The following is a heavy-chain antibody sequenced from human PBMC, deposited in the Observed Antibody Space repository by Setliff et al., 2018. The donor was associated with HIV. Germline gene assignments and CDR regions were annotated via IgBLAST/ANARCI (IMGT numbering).Heavy chain of an antibody. J-gene: IGHJ5*02. D-gene: IGHD6-13*01. V-gene: IGHV4-39*01. CDR2: IYYGGTT. CDR3: ARLRAAGTVHYFDP. CDR1: GGSIRSIDYF. Sequence: SETLSLTCTVSGGSIRSIDYFWGWIRQPPGKGLEWLGNIGNIYYGGTTYYNPSLKGRITISVFTSSQQFSLTLTSVTPADTAVYYCARLRAAGTVHYFDPWGQGTQVTVSS.